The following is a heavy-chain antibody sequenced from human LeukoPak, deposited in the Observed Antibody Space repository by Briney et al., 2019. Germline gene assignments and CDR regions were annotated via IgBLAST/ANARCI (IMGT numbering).Heavy chain of an antibody. J-gene: IGHJ4*02. CDR2: IISQTDGGTI. V-gene: IGHV3-15*01. CDR1: GFTFSNAW. Sequence: GGSLRLSCAASGFTFSNAWMSWVRQTPGKGLEWVGRIISQTDGGTIDYAAPVKGRFTVSRDDSKNTLYLQMNSLQSEDTAVYYCTTGHLSQASFDFWGQGTLVTVSS. CDR3: TTGHLSQASFDF.